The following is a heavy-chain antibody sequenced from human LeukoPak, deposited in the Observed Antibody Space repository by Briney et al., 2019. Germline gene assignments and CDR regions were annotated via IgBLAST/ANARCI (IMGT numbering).Heavy chain of an antibody. D-gene: IGHD4-17*01. CDR2: ISYDGSNK. CDR3: ARVGMIGDYISYFDY. Sequence: PGGTLRLSCAASGFTFSSYAFHWVRQAPGKGLEWVAFISYDGSNKYYADSVKGRFTISRDNSKNTLYLQMDSLRADDTAVYYCARVGMIGDYISYFDYWGQGTLVTVSS. V-gene: IGHV3-30*04. CDR1: GFTFSSYA. J-gene: IGHJ4*02.